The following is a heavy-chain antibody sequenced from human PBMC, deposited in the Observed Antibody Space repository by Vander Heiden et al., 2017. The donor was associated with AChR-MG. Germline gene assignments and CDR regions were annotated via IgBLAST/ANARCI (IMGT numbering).Heavy chain of an antibody. J-gene: IGHJ3*02. D-gene: IGHD6-6*01. CDR1: GYSFTGNW. CDR3: ARHRMDYSSSSSFDI. CDR2: IYPGDSDT. V-gene: IGHV5-51*01. Sequence: EVQLVQSGAEVKKPGESLKIYCKGSGYSFTGNWIGWVRQMPGKGLEWMVIIYPGDSDTRYSPSFQGQVTISADKSISTAYLQWSSLKASDTAMYYCARHRMDYSSSSSFDIWGQGTMVTVSS.